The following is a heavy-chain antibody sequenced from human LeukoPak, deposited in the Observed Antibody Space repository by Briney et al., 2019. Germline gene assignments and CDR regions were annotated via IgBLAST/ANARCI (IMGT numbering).Heavy chain of an antibody. J-gene: IGHJ5*02. D-gene: IGHD3-3*01. CDR3: ARDHLANLASRLFDP. Sequence: SKTLSLTCTVSGYSISSGYYWGWIRQPPGKGLEWIGSIYHSGSTYYNPSLKSRVTISVDTSKNQFSLKLSSVTAADTAVYYCARDHLANLASRLFDPWGQGTLVTVSS. V-gene: IGHV4-38-2*02. CDR2: IYHSGST. CDR1: GYSISSGYY.